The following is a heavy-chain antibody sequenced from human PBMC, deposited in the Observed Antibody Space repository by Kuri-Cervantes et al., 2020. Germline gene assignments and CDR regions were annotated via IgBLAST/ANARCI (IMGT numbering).Heavy chain of an antibody. Sequence: ESLKISCAVFDGSVSGYYFSWVRQPPGKGLEWIGEISHSGSDKLNPSLKSRVTISLDASKTRFSLKMTSVTAADTAMYYCVANLYTEASGGSGSQTFHWGQGTLVTVSS. J-gene: IGHJ4*02. CDR2: ISHSGSD. D-gene: IGHD2-8*02. CDR1: DGSVSGYY. CDR3: VANLYTEASGGSGSQTFH. V-gene: IGHV4-34*01.